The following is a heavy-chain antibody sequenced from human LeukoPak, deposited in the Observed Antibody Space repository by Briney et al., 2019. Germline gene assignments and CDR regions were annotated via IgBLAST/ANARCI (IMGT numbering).Heavy chain of an antibody. Sequence: GASVKVSCKASGGTVSNYATSWVRQAPGQGLEWMGGIIPIFGTANYAQKFQGRVTLTADESTSTAYMELSSMRSEDTAVYYCARDRTERLRYFDWSKRGYFDYWGQGTLVTVSS. D-gene: IGHD3-9*01. V-gene: IGHV1-69*13. J-gene: IGHJ4*02. CDR1: GGTVSNYA. CDR2: IIPIFGTA. CDR3: ARDRTERLRYFDWSKRGYFDY.